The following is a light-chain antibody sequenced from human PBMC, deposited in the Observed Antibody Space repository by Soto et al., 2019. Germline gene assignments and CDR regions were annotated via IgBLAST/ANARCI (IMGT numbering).Light chain of an antibody. J-gene: IGKJ3*01. CDR2: DAS. V-gene: IGKV3-11*01. CDR1: QSVKSC. Sequence: EVVVTQSPATLSLSPGERATHSCRASQSVKSCLAWYQQKPGQAPRLLIYDASNRATGIPVRFSGSGSGTDFTLTISSLEPEDFAVYYCQQCFTWPPAFGPGT. CDR3: QQCFTWPPA.